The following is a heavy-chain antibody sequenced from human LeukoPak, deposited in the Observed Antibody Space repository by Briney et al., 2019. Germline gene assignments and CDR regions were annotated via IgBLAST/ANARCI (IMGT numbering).Heavy chain of an antibody. V-gene: IGHV3-64*01. CDR1: GFTFSSYA. D-gene: IGHD4-11*01. CDR3: AREKGVTRYFDY. J-gene: IGHJ4*02. CDR2: ISSNGGST. Sequence: PGGSLRLSCAASGFTFSSYAMHWVRQAPGEGLEYVSAISSNGGSTYYANSVKGRFTISRDNSKNTLYLQMGSLRAEDMAVYYCAREKGVTRYFDYWGQGTLVTVSS.